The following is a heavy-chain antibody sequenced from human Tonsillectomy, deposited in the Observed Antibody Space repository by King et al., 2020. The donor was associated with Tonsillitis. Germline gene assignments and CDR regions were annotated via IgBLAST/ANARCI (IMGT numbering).Heavy chain of an antibody. V-gene: IGHV3-23*04. J-gene: IGHJ2*01. CDR3: ARYREYDTSGPAL. CDR1: GFSFSSYA. CDR2: ISRSGGAR. Sequence: EVQLVESGGRLVEPGGSLRLSCEGSGFSFSSYAMSWVRQAPGKGLEWVSGISRSGGARFYAPSVKGRFTISRDNSENTLFLQMSSLRVDDSSLYYCARYREYDTSGPALWGRGTLVTVSS. D-gene: IGHD2/OR15-2a*01.